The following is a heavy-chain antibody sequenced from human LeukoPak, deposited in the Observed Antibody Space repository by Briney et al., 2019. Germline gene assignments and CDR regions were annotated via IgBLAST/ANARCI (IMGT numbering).Heavy chain of an antibody. CDR3: AKESRVLLWFGEFHF. CDR1: GFTFSSYG. V-gene: IGHV3-33*06. D-gene: IGHD3-10*01. Sequence: GGSLILSCAASGFTFSSYGMHWVRQAPGKGLEWVAVIWYDGSNKYYADSVKGRFTISRDNSKNTLYLQMNSLRAEDTAVYYCAKESRVLLWFGEFHFWGQGTLVTVSS. CDR2: IWYDGSNK. J-gene: IGHJ4*02.